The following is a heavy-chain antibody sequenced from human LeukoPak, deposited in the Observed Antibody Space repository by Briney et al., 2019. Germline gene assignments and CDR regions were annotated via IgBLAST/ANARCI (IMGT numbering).Heavy chain of an antibody. V-gene: IGHV4-4*07. J-gene: IGHJ4*02. CDR1: GDSIINYY. CDR2: IYLSDNT. CDR3: ARGSSGYIDH. D-gene: IGHD6-19*01. Sequence: PSETLSLTCSVSGDSIINYYWMWIRQPAGKGLEWIGRIYLSDNTNYNNPSLKSRVTMSPDTSMNRSSLKLSSVTAADTALFYCARGSSGYIDHWGEGLLVTVSS.